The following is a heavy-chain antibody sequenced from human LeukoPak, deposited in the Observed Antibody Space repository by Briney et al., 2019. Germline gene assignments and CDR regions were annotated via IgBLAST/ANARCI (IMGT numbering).Heavy chain of an antibody. CDR3: ARETTYYDILTGYYYYYGMDV. Sequence: GGSLRLSCAASGLTFSSYAMHWVRQAPGKGLEWVAVISYDGSNKYYADSVKGRFTISRDNSKNTLYLQMNSLRAEDTAVYYCARETTYYDILTGYYYYYGMDVWGQGTTVTVSS. D-gene: IGHD3-9*01. CDR1: GLTFSSYA. CDR2: ISYDGSNK. J-gene: IGHJ6*02. V-gene: IGHV3-30-3*01.